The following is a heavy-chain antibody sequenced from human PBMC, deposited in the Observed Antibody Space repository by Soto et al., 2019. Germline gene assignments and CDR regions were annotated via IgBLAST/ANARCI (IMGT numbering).Heavy chain of an antibody. V-gene: IGHV3-30*18. D-gene: IGHD3-3*01. CDR3: AKDKDDFWSGYYFDY. Sequence: QVQVVESGGGVVQPGRSLRPSCAASRFSFSSYGMHWVRQALGKGLEWVAVISYDGSNKYYADSVKGRFTISRDNSKNTLYLQMNSLRAEDTAVYYCAKDKDDFWSGYYFDYWGQGTLVTVSS. J-gene: IGHJ4*02. CDR2: ISYDGSNK. CDR1: RFSFSSYG.